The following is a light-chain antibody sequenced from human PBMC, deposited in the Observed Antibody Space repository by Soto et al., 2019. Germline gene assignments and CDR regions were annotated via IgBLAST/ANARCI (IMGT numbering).Light chain of an antibody. CDR3: QQYNSYPWT. Sequence: DIQMTQSPSTLSAFVGDRVSITCRASQSINSWLAWYQQKPGKAPKLLIYKASSLESGVPSRFSGSGSGTEFTLIISGLQPDDFATYYCQQYNSYPWTFGQGTKVDIK. J-gene: IGKJ1*01. CDR1: QSINSW. CDR2: KAS. V-gene: IGKV1-5*03.